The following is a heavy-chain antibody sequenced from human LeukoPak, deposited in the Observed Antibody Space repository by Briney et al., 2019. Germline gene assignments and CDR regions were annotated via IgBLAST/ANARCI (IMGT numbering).Heavy chain of an antibody. CDR2: ISPSSGT. CDR1: GFTFISYA. CDR3: AKPLGYYDSSGYSITYFDY. J-gene: IGHJ4*02. Sequence: SGGSLSLSCAASGFTFISYAMRWVRQAPGKGLEWVSAISPSSGTFYADSVKGRFTISRDNSKNTLYLQMNSLRAEDTAVYYCAKPLGYYDSSGYSITYFDYWGQGTLVTVSS. D-gene: IGHD3-22*01. V-gene: IGHV3-23*01.